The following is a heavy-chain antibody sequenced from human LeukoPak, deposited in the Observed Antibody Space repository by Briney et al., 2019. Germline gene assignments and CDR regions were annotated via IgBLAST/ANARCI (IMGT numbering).Heavy chain of an antibody. CDR1: GFTFSSYA. V-gene: IGHV3-30*04. Sequence: GGSLRLSCAASGFTFSSYAMHWVRQAPGKGLEWVAVISYDGSNKYYADSVKGRFTISRDNSKNTLYLQMNSLRAEDTAVYYCARAYGSGCYYNWGQGTLVTVSS. CDR3: ARAYGSGCYYN. J-gene: IGHJ4*02. CDR2: ISYDGSNK. D-gene: IGHD3-10*01.